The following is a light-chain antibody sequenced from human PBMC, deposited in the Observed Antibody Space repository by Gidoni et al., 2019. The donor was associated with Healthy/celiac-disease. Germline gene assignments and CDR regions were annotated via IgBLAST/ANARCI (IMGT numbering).Light chain of an antibody. V-gene: IGKV1-27*01. CDR3: QKYNSAPRT. CDR2: AAS. CDR1: QGISNY. J-gene: IGKJ1*01. Sequence: DIQITHSPSSLSASVRDRVTITCRASQGISNYLAWYQQKPGKVPKLLIYAASTLQSGVPSRFSGSGAGTDFTLTISSLQPEDVATYYCQKYNSAPRTFGEGTKVEIK.